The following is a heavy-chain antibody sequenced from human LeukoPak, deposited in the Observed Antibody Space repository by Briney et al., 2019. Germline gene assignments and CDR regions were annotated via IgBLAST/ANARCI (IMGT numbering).Heavy chain of an antibody. J-gene: IGHJ4*02. CDR1: GGSFSGYY. CDR3: AREDYDFWSGYRYYFDY. Sequence: PSETLSLTCAVYGGSFSGYYWSWIRQPPGKGLEWIGEINHSGSTNYNPSLKSRVTISVDTSKNQFSLKLSSVTAADTAVYYCAREDYDFWSGYRYYFDYWGQGTLATVSS. D-gene: IGHD3-3*01. CDR2: INHSGST. V-gene: IGHV4-34*01.